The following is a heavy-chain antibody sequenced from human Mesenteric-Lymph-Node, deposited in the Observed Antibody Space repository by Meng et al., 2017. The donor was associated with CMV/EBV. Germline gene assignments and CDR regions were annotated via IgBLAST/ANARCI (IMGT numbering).Heavy chain of an antibody. D-gene: IGHD2-21*01. CDR3: ARDECGGDCYQTDGFDY. Sequence: GGSLRLSCKGSGYSFTNYWIGWVRQMPGKGLEWVGIIYPGDSDTRYSPSFQGQVTILADKSTSTAYLHWSSLKASDTAMYYCARDECGGDCYQTDGFDYWGQGTLVTVSS. CDR1: GYSFTNYW. J-gene: IGHJ4*02. V-gene: IGHV5-51*01. CDR2: IYPGDSDT.